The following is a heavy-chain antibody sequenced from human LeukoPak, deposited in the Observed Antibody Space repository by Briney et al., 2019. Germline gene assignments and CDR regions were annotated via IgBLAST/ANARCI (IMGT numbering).Heavy chain of an antibody. CDR2: INHSGST. D-gene: IGHD4-17*01. Sequence: PSETLSLTCAVYGGSFSGYYWSWIRQPPGKGLEWIGEINHSGSTNYNPSLKSRVTISVDTSKNQFSLKLSSVTAADTAVYYCARAPPDYGDYAPANFDYWGQGTLVTVSS. J-gene: IGHJ4*02. CDR1: GGSFSGYY. V-gene: IGHV4-34*01. CDR3: ARAPPDYGDYAPANFDY.